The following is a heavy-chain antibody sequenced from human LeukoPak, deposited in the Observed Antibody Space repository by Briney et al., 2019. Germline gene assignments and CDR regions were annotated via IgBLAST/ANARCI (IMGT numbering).Heavy chain of an antibody. Sequence: SQTLSLTCTVSGGSISSGGYYWSWIRQHPGKGLEWIGYIYYSGSTYYNPSLKSRVTISVDTSKNQFSLKLSSVTAADTAVYYCARGGRRSYYFDYWGQGTLVTVSS. J-gene: IGHJ4*02. CDR2: IYYSGST. CDR1: GGSISSGGYY. CDR3: ARGGRRSYYFDY. D-gene: IGHD3-10*01. V-gene: IGHV4-31*03.